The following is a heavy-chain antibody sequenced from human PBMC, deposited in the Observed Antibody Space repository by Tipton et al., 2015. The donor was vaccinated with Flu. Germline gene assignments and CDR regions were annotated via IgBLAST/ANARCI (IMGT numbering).Heavy chain of an antibody. J-gene: IGHJ4*02. CDR3: TRDPLFNPFMVRGIIVDS. D-gene: IGHD3-10*01. CDR1: GGSISSFY. V-gene: IGHV4-59*12. Sequence: TLSLTCTVSGGSISSFYWSWIRQPPGKGLEWIGYIYSSARTNYNSSLESRVTISVDTSKNQFSLKVTSVTAADTAVYYCTRDPLFNPFMVRGIIVDSWGQGTLVAVSS. CDR2: IYSSART.